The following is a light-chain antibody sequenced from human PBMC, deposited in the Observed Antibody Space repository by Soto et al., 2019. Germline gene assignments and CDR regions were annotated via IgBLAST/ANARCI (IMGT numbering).Light chain of an antibody. CDR1: QSVSSY. CDR2: DAS. Sequence: EIVLTQSPGTLSLSPGERATLSCRASQSVSSYLAWYQQKPGQAPRLLIYDASNRATGIPARFSGSGSGTEFTLTISSLQSEDSGVYYCQQYNKWPAEITFGQGTRLEIK. CDR3: QQYNKWPAEIT. V-gene: IGKV3D-15*01. J-gene: IGKJ5*01.